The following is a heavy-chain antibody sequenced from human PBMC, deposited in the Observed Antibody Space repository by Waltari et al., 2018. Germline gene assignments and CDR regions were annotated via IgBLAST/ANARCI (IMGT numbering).Heavy chain of an antibody. CDR1: GYTFTGYY. CDR3: ARPPTRYDFWSGYYTEYYYYGMDV. V-gene: IGHV1-2*06. CDR2: INPNSGGT. Sequence: QVQLVQSGAEVKKPGTSVKVSCKASGYTFTGYYMHWVRQAPGQGLEWMGRINPNSGGTNYAQKFQGRVTMTRDTSISTAYMELSRLRSDDTAVYYCARPPTRYDFWSGYYTEYYYYGMDVWGQGTTVTVSS. J-gene: IGHJ6*02. D-gene: IGHD3-3*01.